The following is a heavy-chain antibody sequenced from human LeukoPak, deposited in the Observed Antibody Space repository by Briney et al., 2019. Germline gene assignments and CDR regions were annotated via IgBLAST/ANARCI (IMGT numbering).Heavy chain of an antibody. CDR3: AADENSSSWSSDAFDI. D-gene: IGHD6-13*01. CDR1: GFTFTSSA. CDR2: IVVGSGNT. J-gene: IGHJ3*02. Sequence: SVKVSCKASGFTFTSSAMQWVRQARGQRLEWIGWIVVGSGNTNYAQKFQERVTITRDMSTSTAYMELSSLRSEDTAVYYCAADENSSSWSSDAFDIWGQGTMVTVSS. V-gene: IGHV1-58*02.